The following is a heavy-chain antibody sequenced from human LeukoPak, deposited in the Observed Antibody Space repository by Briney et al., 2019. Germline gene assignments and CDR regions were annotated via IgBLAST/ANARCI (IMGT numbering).Heavy chain of an antibody. Sequence: GASVKVSCKTSGYTFTNYGISWVRQAPGLGLEWMGWISAYNGNTNYAQKVQGRVTMTRDTSTSTVYMELSSLRSEDTAVYYCARDLVAVGQPYSSSLTYYYYGMDVWGQGTTVTVSS. D-gene: IGHD6-13*01. J-gene: IGHJ6*02. CDR3: ARDLVAVGQPYSSSLTYYYYGMDV. V-gene: IGHV1-18*01. CDR1: GYTFTNYG. CDR2: ISAYNGNT.